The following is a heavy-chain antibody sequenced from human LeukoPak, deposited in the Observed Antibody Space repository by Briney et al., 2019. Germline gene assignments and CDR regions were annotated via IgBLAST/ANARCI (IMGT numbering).Heavy chain of an antibody. D-gene: IGHD6-6*01. CDR3: RYGSSSGDY. J-gene: IGHJ4*02. Sequence: PGGSLRLSCAASGFTFSTSWMNWVRQGPGRGPVWVSRVSPDGSATAYADSVKGRFTVSRDNAKNALYLQMSSLRADDTAVYYCRYGSSSGDYWGQGSLVTVSS. CDR1: GFTFSTSW. CDR2: VSPDGSAT. V-gene: IGHV3-74*01.